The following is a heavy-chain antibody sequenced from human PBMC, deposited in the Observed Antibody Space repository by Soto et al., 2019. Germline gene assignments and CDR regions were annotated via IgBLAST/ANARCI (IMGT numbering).Heavy chain of an antibody. CDR2: IYYSGSA. Sequence: SETLSLTCTVSGGAISNYYWSWIRQPPGKGLEWIGYIYYSGSANYNPSLKSRVTVSVDTSKNQFSLKLSSVTAEDTAVYYCARLAGYSSGWYFPDYWGQGTQVTVSS. CDR3: ARLAGYSSGWYFPDY. J-gene: IGHJ4*02. D-gene: IGHD6-19*01. V-gene: IGHV4-59*12. CDR1: GGAISNYY.